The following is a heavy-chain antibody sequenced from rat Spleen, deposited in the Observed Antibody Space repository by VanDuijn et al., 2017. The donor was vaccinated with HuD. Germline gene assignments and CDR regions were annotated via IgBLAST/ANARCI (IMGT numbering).Heavy chain of an antibody. CDR1: GFIFSNYY. CDR3: ARHMANPYYVMDA. D-gene: IGHD3-4*01. V-gene: IGHV5-25*01. CDR2: ISAGGGDT. Sequence: EVQLVESGGGLVQPGRSLKLSCAASGFIFSNYYMAWVRQAPTKGLEWVAYISAGGGDTYYRYSVKGRFTISRDNAKSTLYLQMNSLRSEDTATYYCARHMANPYYVMDAWGQGASVTVSS. J-gene: IGHJ4*01.